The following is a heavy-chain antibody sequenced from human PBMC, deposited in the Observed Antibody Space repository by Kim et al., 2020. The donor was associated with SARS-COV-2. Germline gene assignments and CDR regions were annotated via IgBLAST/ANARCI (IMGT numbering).Heavy chain of an antibody. Sequence: GGSLRLSCAASGFTFSSYGMHWVRQAPGKGLEWVAVIWYDGSNKYYADSVKGRFTISRDNSKNTLYLQMNSLRAEDTAVYYCARDQEPSSSGFDYWGQGTLVTVSS. CDR1: GFTFSSYG. J-gene: IGHJ4*02. V-gene: IGHV3-33*01. D-gene: IGHD6-6*01. CDR2: IWYDGSNK. CDR3: ARDQEPSSSGFDY.